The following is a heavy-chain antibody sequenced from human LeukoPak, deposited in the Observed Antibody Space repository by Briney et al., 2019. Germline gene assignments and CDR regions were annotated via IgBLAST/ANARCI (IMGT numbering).Heavy chain of an antibody. V-gene: IGHV3-23*01. CDR2: ISGSGGST. Sequence: GGSLGLSCAASGFTFSSYAMSWVRQAPGKGLEWVSAISGSGGSTYYADSVKGRFTISRDNSKNTLYLQMNSLRAEDTAVYYCAISGYGSGSYFRVDYGMDVWGQGTTVTVSS. CDR3: AISGYGSGSYFRVDYGMDV. CDR1: GFTFSSYA. J-gene: IGHJ6*02. D-gene: IGHD3-10*01.